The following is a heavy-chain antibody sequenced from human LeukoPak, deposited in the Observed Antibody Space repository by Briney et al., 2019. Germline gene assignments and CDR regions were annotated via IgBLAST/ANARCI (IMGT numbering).Heavy chain of an antibody. Sequence: PGGSLRLSCAASGFTFSSYEMNWVCQAPGKGLEWVSYISSSGSTIYYADSVKGRFTISRDNAKNSLYLQMNSLRAEDTAVYYCARFGESLDVWGKGTTVTVSS. D-gene: IGHD3-10*01. CDR2: ISSSGSTI. V-gene: IGHV3-48*03. J-gene: IGHJ6*04. CDR3: ARFGESLDV. CDR1: GFTFSSYE.